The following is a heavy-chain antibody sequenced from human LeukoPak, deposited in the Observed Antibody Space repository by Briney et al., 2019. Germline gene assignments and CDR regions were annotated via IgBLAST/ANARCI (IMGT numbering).Heavy chain of an antibody. CDR3: AREVVPAQTTYYYYYMDV. Sequence: LSLTCTVSGGSISSYYWSWIRQPPGKGLEWVSYISSSGSTIYYADSVKGRFTISRDNAKNSLYLQMNSLRAEDTAVYYCAREVVPAQTTYYYYYMDVWGKGTTVTISS. J-gene: IGHJ6*03. D-gene: IGHD2-2*01. CDR1: GGSISSYY. CDR2: ISSSGSTI. V-gene: IGHV3-11*01.